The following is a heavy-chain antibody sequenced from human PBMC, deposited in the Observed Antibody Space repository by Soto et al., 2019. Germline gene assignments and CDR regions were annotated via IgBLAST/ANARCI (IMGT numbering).Heavy chain of an antibody. CDR3: ASSSGWYEADAFGM. V-gene: IGHV3-11*01. J-gene: IGHJ3*02. CDR2: LSRRGNTI. CDR1: GFTFGDYE. D-gene: IGHD6-19*01. Sequence: QVQLVESGGGLVQPGGSLRLSCAASGFTFGDYEMSWIRQAAGKGPEWVSFLSRRGNTINYADSVKGRFSISRDNAEQSLYMQMEGLRVEDTATYFCASSSGWYEADAFGMWGQGTMVNVAA.